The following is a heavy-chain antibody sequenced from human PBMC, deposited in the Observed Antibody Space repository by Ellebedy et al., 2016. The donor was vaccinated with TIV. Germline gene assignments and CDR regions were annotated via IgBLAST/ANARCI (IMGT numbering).Heavy chain of an antibody. J-gene: IGHJ6*02. CDR3: ARDPGWRPVTQVYYYYYYGMDV. CDR1: GFTFSSYG. CDR2: IWYDGSNK. V-gene: IGHV3-33*01. D-gene: IGHD2-21*02. Sequence: GGSLRLSCAASGFTFSSYGMHWVRQAPGKGLEWVAVIWYDGSNKYYADSVKGRFTISRDNSKNTLYLQMNSLRAEDTAVYYCARDPGWRPVTQVYYYYYYGMDVWGQGTTVTVSS.